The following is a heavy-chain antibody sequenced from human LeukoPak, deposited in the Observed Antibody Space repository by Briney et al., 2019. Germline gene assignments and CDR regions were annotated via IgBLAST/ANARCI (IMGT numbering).Heavy chain of an antibody. CDR1: GFTFSSYG. CDR3: ARIGAGSSRDY. D-gene: IGHD6-13*01. CDR2: ISYDGSYK. Sequence: GGSLRLSCAASGFTFSSYGMHWVRQAPGKGLEWVSVISYDGSYKYYADSVKGRFTISRDNSKNTLYLQMNSLRAEDTAVYYCARIGAGSSRDYWGQGTLVTVSS. V-gene: IGHV3-30*03. J-gene: IGHJ4*02.